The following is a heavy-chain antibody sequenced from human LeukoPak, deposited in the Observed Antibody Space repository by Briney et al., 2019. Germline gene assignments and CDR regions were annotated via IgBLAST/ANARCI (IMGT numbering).Heavy chain of an antibody. CDR2: IYTSGST. CDR1: GGSISSYY. D-gene: IGHD3-16*02. CDR3: ARAGYDYVWGSYRSKVDAFDI. J-gene: IGHJ3*02. V-gene: IGHV4-4*07. Sequence: PSETLPLTCTVSGGSISSYYWSWIRQPAGKGLEWIGRIYTSGSTNYNPSLKSRVTMSVDTSKNQFSLKLSSVTAADTAVYYCARAGYDYVWGSYRSKVDAFDIWGQGTMVTVSS.